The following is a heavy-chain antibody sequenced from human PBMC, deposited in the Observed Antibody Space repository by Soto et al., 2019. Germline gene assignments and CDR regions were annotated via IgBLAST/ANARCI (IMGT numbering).Heavy chain of an antibody. CDR3: ARLYSGTRPPDY. CDR2: IYYRGNT. CDR1: GGSISSSSYY. J-gene: IGHJ4*02. V-gene: IGHV4-39*01. Sequence: SETLSLTCTVSGGSISSSSYYWGYIRQPPGKGLEWIGSIYYRGNTYYNPSLKSRVTISVDTSKNQFSLKLSSVTAADTAIYYFARLYSGTRPPDYWGQGTLDPVSS. D-gene: IGHD1-26*01.